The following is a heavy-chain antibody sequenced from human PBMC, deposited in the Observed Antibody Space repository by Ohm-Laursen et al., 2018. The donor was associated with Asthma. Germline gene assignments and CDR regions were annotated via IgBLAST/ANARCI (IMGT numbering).Heavy chain of an antibody. J-gene: IGHJ4*02. CDR1: GFTFRSYA. CDR2: GGSYYDGGLK. Sequence: SLRLSCAASGFTFRSYAMHWVRQAPGKGLEWVAVGGSYYDGGLKYYADSVNGRFTVSRDDSKNTLYLQMNSLRPDDTAVYYCARDSRPNGYNYDYFDSWGQGTLVTVSS. CDR3: ARDSRPNGYNYDYFDS. V-gene: IGHV3-30-3*01. D-gene: IGHD5-24*01.